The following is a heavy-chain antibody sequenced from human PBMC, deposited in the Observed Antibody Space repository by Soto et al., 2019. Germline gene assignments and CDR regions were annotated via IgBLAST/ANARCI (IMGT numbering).Heavy chain of an antibody. CDR2: IYYSGST. D-gene: IGHD3-3*01. CDR1: GGSISSYY. V-gene: IGHV4-59*01. J-gene: IGHJ6*02. Sequence: PSETLSLTCTVSGGSISSYYWSWIRQPPGRGLEWIGYIYYSGSTNYNPSLKSRVTISVDTSKNQFSLKLSSVTAADTAVYYCAREYKDYDFWSGYRPLTSYGMDVWGQGTTVTAP. CDR3: AREYKDYDFWSGYRPLTSYGMDV.